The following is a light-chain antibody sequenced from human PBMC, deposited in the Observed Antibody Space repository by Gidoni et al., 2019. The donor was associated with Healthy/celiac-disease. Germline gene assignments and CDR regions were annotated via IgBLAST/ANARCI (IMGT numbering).Light chain of an antibody. CDR1: QSVSSY. Sequence: EIVLTQSPATLSFSPGERATLSCRASQSVSSYLAWYQQKPGQAPRLLNYDASNRATGIPDRFRGSGSGTDFTLTISSLEPEDFAVYYCQQRSNWPLMYTFGQXTKLEIK. J-gene: IGKJ2*01. CDR3: QQRSNWPLMYT. CDR2: DAS. V-gene: IGKV3-11*01.